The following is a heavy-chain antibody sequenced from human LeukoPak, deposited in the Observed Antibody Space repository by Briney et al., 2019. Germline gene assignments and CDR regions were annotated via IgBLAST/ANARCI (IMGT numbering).Heavy chain of an antibody. CDR2: ISGSGGSI. Sequence: GGSLRLSCVASGFTFSNYALNWVRQAPGKGLEWVSSISGSGGSIYYADSVKGRFTISRDNSENTLYVQMNSLRAEDTAVYYCARDGDSSGWSRGAFDIWGQGTMVTVSS. CDR3: ARDGDSSGWSRGAFDI. D-gene: IGHD6-19*01. J-gene: IGHJ3*02. CDR1: GFTFSNYA. V-gene: IGHV3-23*01.